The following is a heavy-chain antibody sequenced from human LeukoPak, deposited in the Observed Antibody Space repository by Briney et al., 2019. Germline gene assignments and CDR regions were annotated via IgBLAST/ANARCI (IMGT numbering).Heavy chain of an antibody. CDR2: IYTSWST. J-gene: IGHJ3*02. V-gene: IGHV4-4*07. CDR3: ARDLQYCSSTSCYTSAFDI. D-gene: IGHD2-2*02. Sequence: SETLSLTCTVSGGSISSYYWSWIRQPAGKGLEWIGRIYTSWSTNYNPSLKSRVTMSVDTSKNQFSLKLSSVTAADTAVYYCARDLQYCSSTSCYTSAFDIWGQGTMVTVSS. CDR1: GGSISSYY.